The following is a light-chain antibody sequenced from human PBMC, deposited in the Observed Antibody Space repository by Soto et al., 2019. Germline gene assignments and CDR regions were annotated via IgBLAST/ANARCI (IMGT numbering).Light chain of an antibody. Sequence: DVVMTQTPLSLSVAPGQPASISCKSSQSLLHITGDTFLFWYLQKPGQSQQLLTYEVSTRVSGVPARFSRSGSGTDFTLEISRVETDDGGIYYFMQRTQLPPTFSQGTRLRIE. V-gene: IGKV2D-29*02. CDR1: QSLLHITGDTF. J-gene: IGKJ5*01. CDR2: EVS. CDR3: MQRTQLPPT.